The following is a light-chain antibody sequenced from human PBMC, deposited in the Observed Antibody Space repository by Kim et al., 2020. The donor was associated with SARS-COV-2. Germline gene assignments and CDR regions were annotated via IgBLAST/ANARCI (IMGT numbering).Light chain of an antibody. CDR3: NSRDSNNNVL. Sequence: VALGQTVRITCQGDSLRSYYATWYQKKPGQAPILVIYGKNNRPSGIPDRFSGSSSGNTASLTIPGTQAGDEAGYYCNSRDSNNNVLFGGGTQLTVL. J-gene: IGLJ2*01. CDR1: SLRSYY. CDR2: GKN. V-gene: IGLV3-19*01.